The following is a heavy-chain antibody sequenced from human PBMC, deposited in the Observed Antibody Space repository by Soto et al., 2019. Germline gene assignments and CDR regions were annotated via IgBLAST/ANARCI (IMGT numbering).Heavy chain of an antibody. CDR3: AKRRSAGGNFDY. V-gene: IGHV3-23*01. J-gene: IGHJ4*02. Sequence: DVQLLESGGGLVQPEGSLRLSCAASGFTFSSYAMGWVRQGPGKGLEWVAVVSIGGSTHYADSVRGRFTISRDNSKNTLSLQLNSLTAEDTAVYFCAKRRSAGGNFDYWGQGALVTGSS. D-gene: IGHD1-26*01. CDR2: VSIGGST. CDR1: GFTFSSYA.